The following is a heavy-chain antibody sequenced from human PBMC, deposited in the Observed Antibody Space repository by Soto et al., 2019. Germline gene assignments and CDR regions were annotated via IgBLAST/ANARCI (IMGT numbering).Heavy chain of an antibody. J-gene: IGHJ6*02. CDR3: ARRYRGYCSGGSCYQENYYYGMDV. D-gene: IGHD2-15*01. CDR1: GGTFSSYA. V-gene: IGHV1-69*13. Sequence: SVKVSCKASGGTFSSYAISWARQAPGQGLEWMGGIIPIFGTANYAQKFQGRVTITADESTSTAYMELSSLRSEDTAVYYCARRYRGYCSGGSCYQENYYYGMDVWGQGTTVTASS. CDR2: IIPIFGTA.